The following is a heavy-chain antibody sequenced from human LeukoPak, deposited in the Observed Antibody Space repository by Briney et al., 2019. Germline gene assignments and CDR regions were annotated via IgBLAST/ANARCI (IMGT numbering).Heavy chain of an antibody. CDR2: MYYSGST. V-gene: IGHV4-59*01. D-gene: IGHD1-26*01. J-gene: IGHJ6*03. CDR1: GGSISTYY. Sequence: SETLSLTCTVSGGSISTYYWTWIRQPPGKGLEWIGYMYYSGSTSYNPSLKSRVTISVDTSKNQFSLKLSSVTAADTAMYYCARGHSDYYYYMDDWGKGTTVTVSS. CDR3: ARGHSDYYYYMDD.